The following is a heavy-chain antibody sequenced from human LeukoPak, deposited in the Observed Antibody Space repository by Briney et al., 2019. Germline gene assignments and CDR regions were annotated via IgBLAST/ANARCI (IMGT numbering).Heavy chain of an antibody. CDR3: AREAGDFWSGYYPDH. J-gene: IGHJ4*02. D-gene: IGHD3-3*01. CDR1: GGTFSSYA. CDR2: IIPIFGTA. Sequence: GSSVKVSCKASGGTFSSYAISWVRQAPGQGLEWMGGIIPIFGTANYAQKFQGRVTITTDESTSTAYMELSSLRSEDTAVYYCAREAGDFWSGYYPDHWGQGTLVTVSS. V-gene: IGHV1-69*05.